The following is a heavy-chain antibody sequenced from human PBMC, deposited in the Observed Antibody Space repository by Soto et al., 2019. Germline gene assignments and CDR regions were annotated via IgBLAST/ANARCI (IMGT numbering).Heavy chain of an antibody. CDR3: VRAHFYAFDM. D-gene: IGHD3-3*02. Sequence: EVHLVESGGELVQPGGSLRLSCVASGFTFSSYSMNWVRQVPGKGLEWVSYIRGVSDVIYYADSVKGRFTISRDNAKNSLYLQMNSLRAENTAVYYCVRAHFYAFDMWGQGTMVTVSS. CDR1: GFTFSSYS. CDR2: IRGVSDVI. V-gene: IGHV3-48*01. J-gene: IGHJ3*02.